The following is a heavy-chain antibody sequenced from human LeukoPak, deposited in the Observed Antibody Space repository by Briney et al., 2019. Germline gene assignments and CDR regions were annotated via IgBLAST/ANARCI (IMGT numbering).Heavy chain of an antibody. J-gene: IGHJ5*02. V-gene: IGHV4-59*11. CDR3: ARDQTRTAAPGSWLDP. Sequence: SETLSLTCTVSGDSISSHYWSWIRQPPGKGLEWIGYMYYSGITNYNPSLKSRVTISADTSKNQFSLRLTSVSAADTAVYYCARDQTRTAAPGSWLDPWGQGTLVTVSS. CDR1: GDSISSHY. D-gene: IGHD6-13*01. CDR2: MYYSGIT.